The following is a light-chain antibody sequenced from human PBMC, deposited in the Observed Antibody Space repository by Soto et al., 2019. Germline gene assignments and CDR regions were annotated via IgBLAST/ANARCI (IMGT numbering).Light chain of an antibody. Sequence: EIVMTQSPATLSVSPGERATLSCRASQSVSSNLAWYQQKPGQAPRLLIYGASTRATGIPARFSGSGSGPEFNLTLSSLQSEDFAVYYCQQYNNWPRTFGQGTKVEIK. CDR1: QSVSSN. CDR2: GAS. J-gene: IGKJ1*01. V-gene: IGKV3-15*01. CDR3: QQYNNWPRT.